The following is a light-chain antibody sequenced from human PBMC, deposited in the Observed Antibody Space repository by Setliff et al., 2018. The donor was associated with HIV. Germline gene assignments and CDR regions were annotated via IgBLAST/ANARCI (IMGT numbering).Light chain of an antibody. CDR2: RNI. Sequence: QSALTQPPSASGTPGRKVNISCSGSKTNIGSNFVYWYQQFPGTAPKLLIYRNIRRPSGVPDRFSGSKSGTSASLAISGLRSEDEADYYCAAWDDSLNSRRLFGGGTKVTVL. CDR1: KTNIGSNF. V-gene: IGLV1-47*01. CDR3: AAWDDSLNSRRL. J-gene: IGLJ2*01.